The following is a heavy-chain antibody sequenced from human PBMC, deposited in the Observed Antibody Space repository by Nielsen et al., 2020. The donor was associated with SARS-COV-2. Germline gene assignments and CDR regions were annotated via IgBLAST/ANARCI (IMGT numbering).Heavy chain of an antibody. CDR2: IDPSDSYT. CDR3: ARQYFGGSYDFDY. Sequence: VRQMPGKGLEWMGRIDPSDSYTNYSPSFQGHVTISADKSISTAYLQWSSLEASDTAMYYCARQYFGGSYDFDYWGQGTLVTVSS. D-gene: IGHD1-26*01. V-gene: IGHV5-10-1*01. J-gene: IGHJ4*02.